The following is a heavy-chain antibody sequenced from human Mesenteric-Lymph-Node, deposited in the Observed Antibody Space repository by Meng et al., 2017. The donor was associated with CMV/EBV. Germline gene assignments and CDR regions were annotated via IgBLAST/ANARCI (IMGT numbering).Heavy chain of an antibody. J-gene: IGHJ4*02. Sequence: SETLSLTCTVSGASISSSSYYWTWIRQPPGKGLEWIGEIYHSGSTNYNPSLKSRVTISVDKSKNQFSLKLSSVTAADTAVYYCARTGSGTMIAYFDYWGQGTLVTVSS. V-gene: IGHV4-39*07. D-gene: IGHD3-22*01. CDR3: ARTGSGTMIAYFDY. CDR2: IYHSGST. CDR1: GASISSSSYY.